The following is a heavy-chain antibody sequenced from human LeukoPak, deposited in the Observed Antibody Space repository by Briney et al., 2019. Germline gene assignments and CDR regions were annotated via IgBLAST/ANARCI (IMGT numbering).Heavy chain of an antibody. D-gene: IGHD3-22*01. J-gene: IGHJ5*02. V-gene: IGHV3-30-3*01. CDR3: AKGQYYDSSGYWFDP. Sequence: PGGSLRLSCAASGFTFSSYAMHWVRQAPGKGLEWVAVISYDGSNKYYADSVKGRFTISRDNSKNTLYLQMNSLRAEDTAVYYCAKGQYYDSSGYWFDPWGQGTLVTVSS. CDR2: ISYDGSNK. CDR1: GFTFSSYA.